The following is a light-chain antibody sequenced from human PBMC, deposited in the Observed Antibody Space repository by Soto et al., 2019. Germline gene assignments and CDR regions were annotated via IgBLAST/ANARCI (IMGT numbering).Light chain of an antibody. CDR1: QSVNSW. J-gene: IGKJ4*01. CDR3: HQYNSYHT. Sequence: DIQMTQSPSTLSALVGDRVTITCRASQSVNSWLAWYQQRPGKAPKLLIYDASTLESGVPSRFSGSGSGTEFTLTISSLQPDDFATYYCHQYNSYHTFGGGTRWISN. V-gene: IGKV1-5*01. CDR2: DAS.